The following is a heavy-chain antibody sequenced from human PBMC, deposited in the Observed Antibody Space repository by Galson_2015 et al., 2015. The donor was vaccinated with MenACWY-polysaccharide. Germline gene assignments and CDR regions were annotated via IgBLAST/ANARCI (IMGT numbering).Heavy chain of an antibody. CDR2: IFHSGTT. V-gene: IGHV4-38-2*01. D-gene: IGHD1-26*01. CDR3: ARVEKYSGSFYILY. CDR1: DYSIRSGYF. J-gene: IGHJ4*02. Sequence: ETLSLTCAVSDYSIRSGYFWGWIRQPPGKGLEWIASIFHSGTTYYNSSLKSRVTISVDTSKNQFSLKLSSVTAADTAVYYCARVEKYSGSFYILYWGQGTLVTVSS.